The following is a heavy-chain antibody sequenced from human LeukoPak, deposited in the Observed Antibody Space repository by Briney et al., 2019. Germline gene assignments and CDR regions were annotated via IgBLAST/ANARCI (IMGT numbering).Heavy chain of an antibody. Sequence: ASVKVSCKASGYTFTNYYIHWVRQAPGQGLEWMGLINPSGGATDYAQRFRGRVTMTRDTSTTTVYVELSSLRSEDTAVYYCARARDSRSSAYPPDYWGQGTLVTVCS. CDR1: GYTFTNYY. J-gene: IGHJ4*02. CDR2: INPSGGAT. D-gene: IGHD3-22*01. V-gene: IGHV1-46*01. CDR3: ARARDSRSSAYPPDY.